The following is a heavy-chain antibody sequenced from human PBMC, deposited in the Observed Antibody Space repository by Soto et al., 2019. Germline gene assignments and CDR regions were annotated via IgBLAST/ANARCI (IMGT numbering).Heavy chain of an antibody. Sequence: EVQLVESGGGVARPGGSLRLSCAASGFKFDEYGMSWVRQVPGKGLEWVSGITWSGSTTGYADSVKGRFTISRDNIKNPPYLQMNTPRTEDTAFYYCVKDPGWPEYINNPRSDGMDVWGQGTTVTVSS. CDR3: VKDPGWPEYINNPRSDGMDV. D-gene: IGHD1-1*01. V-gene: IGHV3-20*04. J-gene: IGHJ6*02. CDR1: GFKFDEYG. CDR2: ITWSGSTT.